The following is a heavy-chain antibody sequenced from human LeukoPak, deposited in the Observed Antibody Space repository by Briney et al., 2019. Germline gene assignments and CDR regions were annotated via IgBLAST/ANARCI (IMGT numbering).Heavy chain of an antibody. J-gene: IGHJ4*02. CDR2: ISSSGRPM. Sequence: GGSLRLSCAASAFTFRSYEMNWVRQAPGKGLEWVSFISSSGRPMYYADSVKGRFTISRDNAKNSLYLQMNSLRAEDTALYYCVRDGRYCSGGRCFPIWGQGTLVTVST. D-gene: IGHD2-15*01. CDR1: AFTFRSYE. CDR3: VRDGRYCSGGRCFPI. V-gene: IGHV3-48*03.